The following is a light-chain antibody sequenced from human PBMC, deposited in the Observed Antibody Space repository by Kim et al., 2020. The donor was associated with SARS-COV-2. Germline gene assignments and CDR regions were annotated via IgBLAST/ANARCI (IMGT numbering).Light chain of an antibody. CDR1: QDINDY. V-gene: IGKV1-33*01. CDR3: HQYDKFPQT. J-gene: IGKJ1*01. CDR2: DAT. Sequence: DIQMTQSPSSLSASIGDRVTITCQASQDINDYLDWYQQKPGEVPKLLIYDATRLETGVPSRFSGSGSGTDFTLTISNLQPEDIATYYCHQYDKFPQTFGQGTKVDIK.